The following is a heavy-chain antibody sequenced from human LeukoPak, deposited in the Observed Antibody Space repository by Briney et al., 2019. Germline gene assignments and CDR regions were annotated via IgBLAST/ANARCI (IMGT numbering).Heavy chain of an antibody. Sequence: SETLSLTCAVYGGSFSGYYWSWIRQPPGKGLEWMGEINHSGSTNYNPSLNSRVTISVDTSKNQFSLKLSSVTAADTAVYYCARARARGAVAGVVHYWGREPWSPSPQ. CDR1: GGSFSGYY. V-gene: IGHV4-34*01. D-gene: IGHD6-19*01. CDR2: INHSGST. J-gene: IGHJ4*02. CDR3: ARARARGAVAGVVHY.